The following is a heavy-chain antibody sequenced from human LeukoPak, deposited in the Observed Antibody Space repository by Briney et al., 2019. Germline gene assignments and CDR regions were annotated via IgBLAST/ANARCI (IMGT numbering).Heavy chain of an antibody. Sequence: PGGSLRLSCAASGFTFSSYAMSWVRQAPGKGLWWVSAISGSGGSTYYADSVKGRFTISRDNSKSTLFLQMNSLRAEDTAVYYCAKDPRVGSRVATPCHWGQGTLVTVSS. D-gene: IGHD5-24*01. V-gene: IGHV3-23*01. J-gene: IGHJ4*02. CDR3: AKDPRVGSRVATPCH. CDR1: GFTFSSYA. CDR2: ISGSGGST.